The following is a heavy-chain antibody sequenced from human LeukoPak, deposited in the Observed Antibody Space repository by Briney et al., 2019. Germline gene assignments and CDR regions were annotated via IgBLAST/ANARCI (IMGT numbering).Heavy chain of an antibody. CDR1: GGSISSYY. Sequence: PSETLSLTCTVFGGSISSYYWSWIRQPPGEGLEWIGYIYYSGSTNYNPSLNSRVTMSVDTSKSQFSLNLSSATAADTAVYFCARGGSSSSLNHFDYWGQGTLVTVSS. V-gene: IGHV4-59*01. CDR2: IYYSGST. D-gene: IGHD6-13*01. CDR3: ARGGSSSSLNHFDY. J-gene: IGHJ4*02.